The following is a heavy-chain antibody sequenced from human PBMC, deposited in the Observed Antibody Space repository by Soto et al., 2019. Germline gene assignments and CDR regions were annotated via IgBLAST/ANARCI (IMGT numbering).Heavy chain of an antibody. CDR2: IYHSGST. Sequence: QLQLQESGSGLVKPSQTLSLTCAVSGGSISSGGYSWSWIRQPPGKGLEWNGYIYHSGSTYYNPPLKSRLSKSADSPKNQFSLQLRSVPAADTAMYYCARAGGLGAVAVDCWGQGTLVTVSS. CDR1: GGSISSGGYS. J-gene: IGHJ4*02. V-gene: IGHV4-30-2*01. CDR3: ARAGGLGAVAVDC. D-gene: IGHD6-19*01.